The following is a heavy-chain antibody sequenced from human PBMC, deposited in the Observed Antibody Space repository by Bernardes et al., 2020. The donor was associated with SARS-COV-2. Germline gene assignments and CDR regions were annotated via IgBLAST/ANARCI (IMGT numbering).Heavy chain of an antibody. CDR3: ARDPTAVAVYYYYGMDV. Sequence: ASVKVSCKASGYTFTGYYMHWVRQAPGQGLEWMGWINPNSGGTNYAQKFQGRVTMTRDTSISTAYMELSRLRSDDTAVYYCARDPTAVAVYYYYGMDVWGPGTTVTVSS. CDR2: INPNSGGT. V-gene: IGHV1-2*02. D-gene: IGHD6-19*01. J-gene: IGHJ6*01. CDR1: GYTFTGYY.